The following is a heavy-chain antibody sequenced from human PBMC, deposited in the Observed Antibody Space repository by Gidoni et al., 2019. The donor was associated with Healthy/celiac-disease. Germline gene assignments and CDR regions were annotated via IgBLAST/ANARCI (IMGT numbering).Heavy chain of an antibody. CDR3: ARDCIAAAGKGTTFDY. CDR2: ISYDGSNK. V-gene: IGHV3-30-3*01. CDR1: GFTFSSYA. Sequence: QVQLVASGGGVVQPGRSLRLSCAASGFTFSSYAMHWVRQAPGKGLEWVAVISYDGSNKYYADAVKGRFTISRDNSKNTRYLQMNSLRAEDTAVYYCARDCIAAAGKGTTFDYWGQGTLVTVSS. D-gene: IGHD6-13*01. J-gene: IGHJ4*02.